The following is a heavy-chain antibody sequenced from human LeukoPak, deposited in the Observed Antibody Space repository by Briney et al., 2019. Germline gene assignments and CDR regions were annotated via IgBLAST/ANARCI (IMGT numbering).Heavy chain of an antibody. Sequence: PGGSLRLSCAASGFTFSNYAMTWVRQAPGRGLEWVSSISISGTTIYYADSVKGRFTISRDNSKNTLYLQMNSLRAEDTAVYYCATLSGDSHGYDYWGQGTLVTVSS. J-gene: IGHJ4*02. CDR3: ATLSGDSHGYDY. CDR1: GFTFSNYA. D-gene: IGHD5-18*01. V-gene: IGHV3-23*01. CDR2: ISISGTTI.